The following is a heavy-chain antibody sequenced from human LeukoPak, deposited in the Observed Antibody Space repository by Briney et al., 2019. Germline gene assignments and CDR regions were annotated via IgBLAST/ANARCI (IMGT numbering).Heavy chain of an antibody. V-gene: IGHV1-69*04. CDR2: IIPTLDLS. CDR1: GDTFSNNA. CDR3: AREDYYDSSGYAF. D-gene: IGHD3-22*01. Sequence: ASVKVSCKTSGDTFSNNAIGWVRQAPGQGLEWMGRIIPTLDLSHHAQKFQGRVTITADKSTSTAYMELSRLRSDDTAVYYCAREDYYDSSGYAFWGQGTLVTVSS. J-gene: IGHJ4*02.